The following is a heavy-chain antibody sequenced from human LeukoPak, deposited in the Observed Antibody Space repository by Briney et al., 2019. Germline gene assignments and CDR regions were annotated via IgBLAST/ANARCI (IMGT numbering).Heavy chain of an antibody. D-gene: IGHD3-9*01. CDR1: GFTVSSNY. Sequence: GGSLRLSCAASGFTVSSNYMSWVRQAPGKGLEWVSVIYSGGSTYYADSVKGRFTISRDNSKNTLYLQMNSLRAEDTAVYYCARDLYYDILTGYYKELRFDPWGQGTLVTVSS. J-gene: IGHJ5*02. CDR3: ARDLYYDILTGYYKELRFDP. V-gene: IGHV3-53*01. CDR2: IYSGGST.